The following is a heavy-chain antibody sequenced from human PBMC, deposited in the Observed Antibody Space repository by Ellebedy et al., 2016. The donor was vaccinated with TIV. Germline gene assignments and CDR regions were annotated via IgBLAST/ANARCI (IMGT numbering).Heavy chain of an antibody. CDR1: GFTFIYYA. CDR2: INAGNGNK. Sequence: ASVKVSCKTSGFTFIYYALHWVRQAPGQRLEWMGWINAGNGNKKYSEKFQDRVTLSRDTSASTACLELSSLRSEDTAVYYCARATLSTAANWEYYGMDVWGQGTTVTVSS. V-gene: IGHV1-3*01. CDR3: ARATLSTAANWEYYGMDV. J-gene: IGHJ6*02. D-gene: IGHD7-27*01.